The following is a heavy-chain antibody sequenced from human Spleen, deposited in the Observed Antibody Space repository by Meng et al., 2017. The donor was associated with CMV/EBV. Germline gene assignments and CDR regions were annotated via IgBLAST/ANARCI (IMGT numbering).Heavy chain of an antibody. Sequence: SETLSLTCTVSGGAITSTSYYWAWIRQPPGKGLEWIGGIYYGGSTYYKPSLRGRITISVDKSKNQFSLKLRSVTAADTAVYYCASQTEYSAYELFFDYWGQGTLVTVSS. CDR1: GGAITSTSYY. CDR3: ASQTEYSAYELFFDY. V-gene: IGHV4-39*01. J-gene: IGHJ4*02. D-gene: IGHD5-12*01. CDR2: IYYGGST.